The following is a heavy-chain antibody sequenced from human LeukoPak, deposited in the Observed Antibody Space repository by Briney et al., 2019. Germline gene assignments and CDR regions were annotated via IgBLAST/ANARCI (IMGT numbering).Heavy chain of an antibody. CDR3: AGALGPEGYFDY. J-gene: IGHJ4*02. V-gene: IGHV4-61*02. CDR1: GGSISNGSYY. CDR2: IYTSGST. Sequence: SQTLSLTCTVSGGSISNGSYYWSWIRQPAGKGLEWIGRIYTSGSTNYNPSLKSRVTISVDTSKNQFSLKLSSVTAADTAVYYCAGALGPEGYFDYWGQGTLVTVSS. D-gene: IGHD7-27*01.